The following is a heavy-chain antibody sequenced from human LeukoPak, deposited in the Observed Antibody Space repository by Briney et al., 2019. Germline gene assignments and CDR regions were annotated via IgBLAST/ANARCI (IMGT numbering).Heavy chain of an antibody. CDR2: ISAYNGNT. Sequence: ASVKVSCKASGYTFSSYAINWVRQAPGQGLEWMGWISAYNGNTNYAQKFQGRVTMTTDASTNTAYMELRSLRSDDTAVYYCARGEGGSYSLDPWGQGTLVTVSS. CDR1: GYTFSSYA. J-gene: IGHJ5*02. D-gene: IGHD3-10*01. V-gene: IGHV1-18*01. CDR3: ARGEGGSYSLDP.